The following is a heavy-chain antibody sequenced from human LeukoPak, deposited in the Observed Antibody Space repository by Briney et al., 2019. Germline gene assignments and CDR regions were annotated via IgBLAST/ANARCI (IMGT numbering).Heavy chain of an antibody. Sequence: SETLSLTCTVSGGSISSYYWSWIRQPAGKGLEWIGRIYTSGSTNYNPSLKSRVTMSVDTSKNQFSLKLSSVTAADTAVYYCAREGSIVGDYRRNYFDYWGQGTLVTVSS. V-gene: IGHV4-4*07. CDR1: GGSISSYY. CDR2: IYTSGST. D-gene: IGHD1-26*01. CDR3: AREGSIVGDYRRNYFDY. J-gene: IGHJ4*02.